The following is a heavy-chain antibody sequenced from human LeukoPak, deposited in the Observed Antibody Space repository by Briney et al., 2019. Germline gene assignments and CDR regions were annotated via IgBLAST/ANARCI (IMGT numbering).Heavy chain of an antibody. CDR2: IYSGGST. CDR1: GATVGTNS. J-gene: IGHJ1*01. CDR3: ASAREYCGRAECYEYFQH. Sequence: PGGSLRLSCAASGATVGTNSMSWTRQSPGKGLEWVSVIYSGGSTYNADSVNGRFTVSRDNSRNTLFLQMNNLRAEDTALYFCASAREYCGRAECYEYFQHWGQGTLVIVSS. V-gene: IGHV3-53*01. D-gene: IGHD2-21*01.